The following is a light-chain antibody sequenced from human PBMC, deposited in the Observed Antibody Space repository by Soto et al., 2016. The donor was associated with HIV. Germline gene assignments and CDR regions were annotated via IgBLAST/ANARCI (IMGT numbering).Light chain of an antibody. CDR3: MQGTYWPWA. CDR1: QSLLHRNGYDY. J-gene: IGKJ1*01. CDR2: LGS. V-gene: IGKV2-28*01. Sequence: DIVMTQSPLSLPVTPGEPASISCRSSQSLLHRNGYDYLNWYLQKPGQSPQLLIYLGSNRASGVPDRFSGAGSGTDFALKISRVEAEDVGIYYCMQGTYWPWAFGQGTK.